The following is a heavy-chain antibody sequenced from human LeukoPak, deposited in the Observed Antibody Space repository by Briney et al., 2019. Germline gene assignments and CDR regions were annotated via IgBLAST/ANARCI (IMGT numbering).Heavy chain of an antibody. J-gene: IGHJ5*02. CDR1: GYTFTSYD. D-gene: IGHD3-10*01. Sequence: ASVKVSCKASGYTFTSYDISWVRQATGQGLEWMGWMNPNSGNTGYAQKFQGRVTMTRNTSISTAYMELSSLRSEDTAVYYCACRDYYGSGSYEFDPWGQGTLVTVSS. CDR3: ACRDYYGSGSYEFDP. CDR2: MNPNSGNT. V-gene: IGHV1-8*01.